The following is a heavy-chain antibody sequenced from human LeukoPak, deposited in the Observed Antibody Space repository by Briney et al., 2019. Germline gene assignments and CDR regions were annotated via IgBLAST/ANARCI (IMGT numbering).Heavy chain of an antibody. Sequence: PSETLSLTCTVSGGSISSSSYYWGWIRQPPGKGLEWIGSIYYSGSTYYNPSLKSRVTISVDTSKNQFSLKLSSVTAADTAVYYCARQDGYNSGYYYGMDVWGQGTTVTVSS. CDR3: ARQDGYNSGYYYGMDV. D-gene: IGHD5-24*01. V-gene: IGHV4-39*01. J-gene: IGHJ6*02. CDR2: IYYSGST. CDR1: GGSISSSSYY.